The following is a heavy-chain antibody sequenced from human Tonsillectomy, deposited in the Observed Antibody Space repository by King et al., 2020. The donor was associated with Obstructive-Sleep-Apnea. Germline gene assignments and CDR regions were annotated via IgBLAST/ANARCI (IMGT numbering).Heavy chain of an antibody. J-gene: IGHJ4*02. V-gene: IGHV3-23*04. CDR2: ITKSASGT. CDR1: GLTFGRFA. CDR3: AKELYGDYFFDY. Sequence: DVKLVESGGDLVQPGGSLRLSCTVSGLTFGRFAMTWVRQAPGKGLEWVSSITKSASGTYYADSVKGRFTISRDNSKNTLYLQMSRLRAEDTAVYYCAKELYGDYFFDYWGQGTLVTVSS. D-gene: IGHD4-17*01.